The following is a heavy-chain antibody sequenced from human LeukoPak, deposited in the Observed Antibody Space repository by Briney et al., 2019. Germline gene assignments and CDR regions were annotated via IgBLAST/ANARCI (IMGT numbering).Heavy chain of an antibody. V-gene: IGHV3-48*02. CDR1: GFTFSSYS. CDR2: ISSSSTI. CDR3: ARERLAMVRGVIPFDY. D-gene: IGHD3-10*01. Sequence: PGGSLRLSCAASGFTFSSYSMNWVRQAPGKGLEWVSYISSSSTIYYADSVKGRFTISRDNAKNSLYLQMNSLRDEDTAVYYCARERLAMVRGVIPFDYWGQGTLVTVSS. J-gene: IGHJ4*02.